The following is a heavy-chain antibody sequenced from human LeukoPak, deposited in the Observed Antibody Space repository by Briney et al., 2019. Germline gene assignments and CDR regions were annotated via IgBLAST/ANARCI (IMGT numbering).Heavy chain of an antibody. CDR1: GGSTSSYY. V-gene: IGHV4-59*01. Sequence: SETLSLTCTVSGGSTSSYYWSWIRQPPGKGLEWIGYIYYSGSTNYNPSLKSRVTISVDTSKNQFSLKLSSVTAADTAVYYCARDIVEVTYCGGDCYSWAFDIWGQGTMVTVSS. CDR3: ARDIVEVTYCGGDCYSWAFDI. D-gene: IGHD2-21*02. CDR2: IYYSGST. J-gene: IGHJ3*02.